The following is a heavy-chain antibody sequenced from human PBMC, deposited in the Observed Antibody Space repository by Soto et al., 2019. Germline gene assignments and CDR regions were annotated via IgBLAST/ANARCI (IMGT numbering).Heavy chain of an antibody. CDR2: ISAGGDRT. CDR1: GFTFSNYP. CDR3: ARRV. J-gene: IGHJ4*02. Sequence: EVQVSESGGGLVQPGGSLRLSCATSGFTFSNYPMNWVRQAPGKGLEWVSGISAGGDRTYYADSVKGRFTIFRDNSKHSVALRLNSMRVEDTAVYYWARRVWGPGTLVTVSS. V-gene: IGHV3-23*01.